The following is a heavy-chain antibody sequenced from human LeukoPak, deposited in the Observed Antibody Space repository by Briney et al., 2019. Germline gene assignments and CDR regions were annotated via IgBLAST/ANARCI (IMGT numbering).Heavy chain of an antibody. D-gene: IGHD2-8*01. V-gene: IGHV1-24*01. CDR2: FDPEDGET. CDR1: GHTPSELS. J-gene: IGHJ3*02. CDR3: ATGNGAFDI. Sequence: LWASVKVSCKVSGHTPSELSMQWVRQGPGKGPEWMGGFDPEDGETTYAQKFQSRLTMTENTSTDTAYMELSSLRFEDTAVYYCATGNGAFDIWGQGTMVTVSS.